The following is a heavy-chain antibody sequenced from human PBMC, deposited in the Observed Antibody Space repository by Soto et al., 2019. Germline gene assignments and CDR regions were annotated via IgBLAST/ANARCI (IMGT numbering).Heavy chain of an antibody. V-gene: IGHV4-61*01. J-gene: IGHJ4*02. CDR1: GGSVSSGSYY. D-gene: IGHD6-25*01. CDR3: ARAGEVIAASDY. Sequence: SETLSLTCTVSGGSVSSGSYYWSWIRQPPGKGLEWIGYTYYSGSTNYNPSLKSRVTISVDTSKNQFSLKLSSVTAADTAVYYCARAGEVIAASDYWGQGTLVTVSS. CDR2: TYYSGST.